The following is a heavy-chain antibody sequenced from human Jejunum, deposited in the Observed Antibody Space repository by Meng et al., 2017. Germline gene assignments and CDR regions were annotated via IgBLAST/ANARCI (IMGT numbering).Heavy chain of an antibody. Sequence: QVQLVGAGGGLVKAGGSPRLSCAASGFTFSDYYMTWIRQPPGQGLEWIASISPTGGSLYYADSVKGRFSISRDNAKSSLSLQMYSLRVEDTAVYYCARDHGFLNWFDPWGQGTLVTVSS. J-gene: IGHJ5*02. V-gene: IGHV3-11*04. CDR1: GFTFSDYY. CDR2: ISPTGGSL. CDR3: ARDHGFLNWFDP. D-gene: IGHD2/OR15-2a*01.